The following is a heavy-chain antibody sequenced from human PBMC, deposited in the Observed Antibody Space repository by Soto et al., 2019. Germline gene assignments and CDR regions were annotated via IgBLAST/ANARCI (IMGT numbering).Heavy chain of an antibody. CDR2: ISNSGSTK. Sequence: QVQLVESGRDLGEPGGSLRLSCAASGFTFSDYYMSWIRKAPGKGLEWVSYISNSGSTKFYADSVTGRFTISRDNAKNSLHRQMNSLRVDDTAVYFCARGLWWEPGLSTFYAMGVCGQGTTVTVSS. V-gene: IGHV3-11*01. CDR3: ARGLWWEPGLSTFYAMGV. J-gene: IGHJ6*02. CDR1: GFTFSDYY. D-gene: IGHD2-15*01.